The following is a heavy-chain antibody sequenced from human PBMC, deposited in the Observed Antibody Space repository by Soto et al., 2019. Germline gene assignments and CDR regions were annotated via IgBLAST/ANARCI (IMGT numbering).Heavy chain of an antibody. Sequence: GGSLRLSCAASGFTFSSYAMHWVRQAPGKGLEYVSAISSNGGSTYYADSVKGRFAISRDNSKNTLYLQMGSLRAEDMAVYYCARGPSMVRGVIMSGYFDYWGQGTLVTVSS. V-gene: IGHV3-64*02. CDR3: ARGPSMVRGVIMSGYFDY. CDR1: GFTFSSYA. D-gene: IGHD3-10*01. J-gene: IGHJ4*02. CDR2: ISSNGGST.